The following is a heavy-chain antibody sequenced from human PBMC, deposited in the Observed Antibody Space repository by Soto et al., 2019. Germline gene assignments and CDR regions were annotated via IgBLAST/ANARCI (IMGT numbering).Heavy chain of an antibody. J-gene: IGHJ4*02. CDR3: VRANWNVDY. V-gene: IGHV3-11*06. Sequence: PGGSLRLSCVASGFALSEYYMTWIRQAPGEGLEWISYISGDGFSTDYADSVKGRFIISRDNTKNSLFLQMYNLRAEDTAVYYCVRANWNVDYWGRGTLVTVSS. CDR2: ISGDGFST. D-gene: IGHD1-1*01. CDR1: GFALSEYY.